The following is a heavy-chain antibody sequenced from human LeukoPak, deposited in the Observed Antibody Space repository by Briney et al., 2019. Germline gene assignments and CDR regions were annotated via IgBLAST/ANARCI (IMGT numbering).Heavy chain of an antibody. CDR1: GGSCDDYY. CDR2: IHPHGIF. V-gene: IGHV4-34*01. Sequence: SEPLSLTCAVYGGSCDDYYCSWIRQPTGKGLEWIGEIHPHGIFYYNSSLTSRVTISIDTSKSQFSLRLTSVTAADTAFYYCARGRDRSKAGDHWGQGSLVTVSS. D-gene: IGHD5-24*01. CDR3: ARGRDRSKAGDH. J-gene: IGHJ4*02.